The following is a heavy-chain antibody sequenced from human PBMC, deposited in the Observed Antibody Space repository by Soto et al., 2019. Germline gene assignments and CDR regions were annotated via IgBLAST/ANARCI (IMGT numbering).Heavy chain of an antibody. Sequence: GGSLRLSCAASGFGFSTYSMSWVRQAPGKGLEWVSSISGSGSYTHYADFLRGRFTISRDNAKTSLFLQMDSLRAEDTAVYYCAREGINNYNEFYFDSWGQGTVVTVSS. CDR3: AREGINNYNEFYFDS. CDR2: ISGSGSYT. D-gene: IGHD4-4*01. J-gene: IGHJ4*02. V-gene: IGHV3-21*06. CDR1: GFGFSTYS.